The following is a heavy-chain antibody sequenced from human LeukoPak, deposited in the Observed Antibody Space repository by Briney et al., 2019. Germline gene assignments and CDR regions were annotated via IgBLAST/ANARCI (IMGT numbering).Heavy chain of an antibody. D-gene: IGHD6-13*01. V-gene: IGHV3-74*01. CDR3: ATDRSIGEAGDSR. CDR1: GFTFSNYW. Sequence: QPGGSLRLSCAASGFTFSNYWMHWVRQAPGKGLVWVSRINRDGSGTTYADSVKGRFTISRDNAKNTLYLLMNSLRAEDTAVYYCATDRSIGEAGDSRWGQGTPVTVSS. CDR2: INRDGSGT. J-gene: IGHJ4*02.